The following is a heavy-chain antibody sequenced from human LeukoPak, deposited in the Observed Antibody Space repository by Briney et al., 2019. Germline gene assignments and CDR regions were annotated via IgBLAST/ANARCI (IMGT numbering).Heavy chain of an antibody. CDR1: GFTFDDYA. J-gene: IGHJ6*02. V-gene: IGHV3-9*01. D-gene: IGHD5-18*01. CDR2: ITWNSGST. Sequence: GGSLRLSCAASGFTFDDYAMNWVRQAPGKGLEWVSGITWNSGSTGYADSVKGRFTISRDNAKNSLYLQMNSLRAEDTALYYCAKDTRYSYGYGMDVWGQGTRSPSP. CDR3: AKDTRYSYGYGMDV.